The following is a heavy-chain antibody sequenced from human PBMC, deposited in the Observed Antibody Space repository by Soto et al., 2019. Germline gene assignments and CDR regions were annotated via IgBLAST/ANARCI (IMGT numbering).Heavy chain of an antibody. CDR2: ISGSGGST. CDR3: AKTLRISAAGPDY. J-gene: IGHJ4*02. V-gene: IGHV3-23*01. CDR1: GFTFSTDA. D-gene: IGHD6-13*01. Sequence: GGSLRLSCAASGFTFSTDAMSWVRQAPGKGLEWVSGISGSGGSTYYADSVKGRFTISRDNSKNTLYPQMNSLRAEDTAVYYCAKTLRISAAGPDYWGQGTLVTVPQ.